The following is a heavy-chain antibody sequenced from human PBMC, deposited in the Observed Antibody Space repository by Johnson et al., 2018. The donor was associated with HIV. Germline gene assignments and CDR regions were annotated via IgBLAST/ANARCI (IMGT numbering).Heavy chain of an antibody. Sequence: VQLVESGGGLVQPGRSLRLSCAASGFTFDDYAMHWVRQAPGKGLEWVSGISWNSGSIGYADSVKGRFTISRDNAKNSLYLQMNSLRAEDTALSYCANVLQFLEWPGAFDIWGQGTMVTVAS. CDR2: ISWNSGSI. CDR3: ANVLQFLEWPGAFDI. D-gene: IGHD3-3*01. CDR1: GFTFDDYA. J-gene: IGHJ3*02. V-gene: IGHV3-9*01.